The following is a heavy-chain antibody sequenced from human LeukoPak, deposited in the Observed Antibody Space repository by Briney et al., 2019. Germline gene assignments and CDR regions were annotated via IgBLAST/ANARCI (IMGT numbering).Heavy chain of an antibody. CDR2: IYYSGST. CDR1: GGSISSGDYY. V-gene: IGHV4-61*08. CDR3: AKWSESNHAFDV. Sequence: SETLSLTCTVSGGSISSGDYYWSWIRQPPGKGLERIGYIYYSGSTNYNPSLKSRVTISVDTSKNQFSLKLSSVTAADTAVYYCAKWSESNHAFDVWGQGTMVTVSS. D-gene: IGHD2-8*01. J-gene: IGHJ3*01.